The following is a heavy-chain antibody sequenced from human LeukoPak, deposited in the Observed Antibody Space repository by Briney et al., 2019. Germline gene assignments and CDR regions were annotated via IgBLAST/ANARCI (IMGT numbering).Heavy chain of an antibody. D-gene: IGHD6-13*01. V-gene: IGHV1-69*13. J-gene: IGHJ4*02. Sequence: ASVKVSCKASGGTFSSYAISWVRQAPGQGLEWMGGIIPIFGTANYAQKFQGRVTITADESTSTAYMELSSLRSEDTAVYYCAREGSSWNPPDNWGQGTLVTVSS. CDR1: GGTFSSYA. CDR2: IIPIFGTA. CDR3: AREGSSWNPPDN.